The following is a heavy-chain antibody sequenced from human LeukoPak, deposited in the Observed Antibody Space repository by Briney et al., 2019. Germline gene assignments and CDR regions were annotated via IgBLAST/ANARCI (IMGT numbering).Heavy chain of an antibody. Sequence: GASVKVSCKASGYTFTGYYMHWVRQAPGQGLEWMGRINPNSGGTNYAQKFQGRVTMTRDTSISTASMDLSRMRSDDTAVYYCARGVVELERRDDYWGQGTLVTVSS. J-gene: IGHJ4*02. V-gene: IGHV1-2*06. CDR3: ARGVVELERRDDY. CDR2: INPNSGGT. D-gene: IGHD1-1*01. CDR1: GYTFTGYY.